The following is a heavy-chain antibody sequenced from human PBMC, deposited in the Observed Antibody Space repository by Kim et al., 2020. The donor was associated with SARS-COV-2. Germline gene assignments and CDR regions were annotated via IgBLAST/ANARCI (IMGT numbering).Heavy chain of an antibody. CDR1: GFTFSSYE. V-gene: IGHV3-48*03. J-gene: IGHJ4*02. Sequence: GGSLRLSCAASGFTFSSYEMNWVRQAPGKGLEWVSYISGGDTIYYADSVKGRFTISRDNAKNSLSLQMNSLRAEDTALYYCARFSRRVVIPHDDYWGQGTLVTVSS. CDR2: ISGGDTI. D-gene: IGHD3-22*01. CDR3: ARFSRRVVIPHDDY.